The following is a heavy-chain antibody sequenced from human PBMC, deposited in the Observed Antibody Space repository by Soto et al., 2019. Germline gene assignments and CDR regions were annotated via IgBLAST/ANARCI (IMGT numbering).Heavy chain of an antibody. CDR1: VDSASSYC. CDR3: ARGREFDS. CDR2: MYTTGTT. Sequence: SSETLSLTCTVSVDSASSYCWSWVRQTAGKGLEWIGRMYTTGTTNYNPSLKSRVTMSIDTSKRQFSLKLSSATAADTAVYYCARGREFDSWGQGTLVTVSS. V-gene: IGHV4-4*07. J-gene: IGHJ4*02.